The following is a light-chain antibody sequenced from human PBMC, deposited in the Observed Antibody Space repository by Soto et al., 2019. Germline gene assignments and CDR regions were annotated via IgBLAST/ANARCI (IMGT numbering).Light chain of an antibody. V-gene: IGKV1-5*01. Sequence: DIQMTQSPSTLSASVGDRVTITCRASQSISSWLAWYQQKPGKAPKLLIYDASILESGVPSRFSGSESGTEFTLTISSLQPDDFATYYCQQYNSYSPWTFGQGTKVEI. CDR2: DAS. CDR1: QSISSW. J-gene: IGKJ1*01. CDR3: QQYNSYSPWT.